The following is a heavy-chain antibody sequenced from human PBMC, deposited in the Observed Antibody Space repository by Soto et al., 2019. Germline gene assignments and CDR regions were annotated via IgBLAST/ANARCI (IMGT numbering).Heavy chain of an antibody. Sequence: QVQLQESGPGLVKPSETLSLTCTVSGGSISSYYWSWIRQPPGKGLEWIGYIYYSGSTNYNPSLKSRVXXAXDXXKNQFSLKLSSVTAADTAVYYCAREVRYYYYGMDVWGQGTTVTVSS. CDR2: IYYSGST. D-gene: IGHD3-22*01. CDR1: GGSISSYY. J-gene: IGHJ6*02. V-gene: IGHV4-59*01. CDR3: AREVRYYYYGMDV.